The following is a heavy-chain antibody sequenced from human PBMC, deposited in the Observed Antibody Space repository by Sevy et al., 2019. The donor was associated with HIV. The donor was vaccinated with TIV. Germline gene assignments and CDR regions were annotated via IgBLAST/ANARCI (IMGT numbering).Heavy chain of an antibody. CDR1: GYTFTSYY. CDR2: INPSGGST. CDR3: ARDRGYCSSTSCYIRGKYYGMDV. J-gene: IGHJ6*02. D-gene: IGHD2-2*02. Sequence: ASVKVSCKASGYTFTSYYMHWVRQAPGQGLEWMGIINPSGGSTSYAQKFQGRVTMTRDTSTSTVYMELGSLRSEDTAVYYCARDRGYCSSTSCYIRGKYYGMDVWGQGTTVTVSS. V-gene: IGHV1-46*01.